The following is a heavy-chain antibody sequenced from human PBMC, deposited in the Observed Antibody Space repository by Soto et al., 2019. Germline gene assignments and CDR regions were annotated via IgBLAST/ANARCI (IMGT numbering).Heavy chain of an antibody. V-gene: IGHV1-69*12. CDR3: ATQGLPNYYDDGMDV. J-gene: IGHJ6*02. Sequence: QVQLVQSGAEVKKPGSSVKVSCKASGGTFSSYAISWVRQAPGQGLEWMGGIIPIFGTAGYAQKFQGRVTITGDESKSTAYMELSSLRSEDTAIYYCATQGLPNYYDDGMDVWGQGTTVSVSS. CDR2: IIPIFGTA. CDR1: GGTFSSYA. D-gene: IGHD5-18*01.